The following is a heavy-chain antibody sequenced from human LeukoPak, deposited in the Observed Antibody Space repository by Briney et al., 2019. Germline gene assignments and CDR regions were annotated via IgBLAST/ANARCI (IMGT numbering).Heavy chain of an antibody. Sequence: GGSLRLSCAASGFTFSSYAMSWVRQAPGKGLVWVSRINSDGSSTSYADSVKGRFTISRDNAKNTLYLQMNSLRAEDTAVYYCARHKAAYYYGSGEFDYWGQGTLVTVSS. CDR3: ARHKAAYYYGSGEFDY. D-gene: IGHD3-10*01. V-gene: IGHV3-74*01. CDR1: GFTFSSYA. CDR2: INSDGSST. J-gene: IGHJ4*02.